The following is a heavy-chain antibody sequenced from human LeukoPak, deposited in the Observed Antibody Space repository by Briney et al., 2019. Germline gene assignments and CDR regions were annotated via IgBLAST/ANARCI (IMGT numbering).Heavy chain of an antibody. CDR1: GFTFSSYA. V-gene: IGHV3-23*01. D-gene: IGHD6-13*01. CDR2: ISGSGGST. Sequence: GGSLRLSCAASGFTFSSYAMSWVRQARGKGLEWVSVISGSGGSTYYADSVKGRFTISRDNSKNTLYLQMNSLRAEDTAVYYCAKDQQQLPYAEYFQHWGQGTLVTVSS. CDR3: AKDQQQLPYAEYFQH. J-gene: IGHJ1*01.